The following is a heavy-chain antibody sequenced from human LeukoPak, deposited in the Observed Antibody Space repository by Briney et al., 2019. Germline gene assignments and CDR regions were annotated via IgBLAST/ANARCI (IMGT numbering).Heavy chain of an antibody. CDR1: GGSISSYY. V-gene: IGHV4-4*07. J-gene: IGHJ4*02. Sequence: SETLSLTCTVSGGSISSYYWSWIRQPAGKGLEWIGRICTSGSTNYNPSLKSRVTISVDKSKNQFSLKLSSVTAADTAVYYCARGAAAAGTDYWGQGTLVTVSS. D-gene: IGHD6-13*01. CDR3: ARGAAAAGTDY. CDR2: ICTSGST.